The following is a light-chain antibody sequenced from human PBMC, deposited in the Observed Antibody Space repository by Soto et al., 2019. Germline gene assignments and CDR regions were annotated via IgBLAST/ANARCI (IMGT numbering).Light chain of an antibody. CDR2: DAS. CDR1: QGISSA. Sequence: AIQLTQSPSSLSASVGDRVTITCRASQGISSALAWCQQKPGKAPKLLIYDASSLESGVPSRFSGSGSGTDFTLTISSLQPEDFATYYCQQFNSYPGTFGQGTRLEIK. V-gene: IGKV1-13*02. CDR3: QQFNSYPGT. J-gene: IGKJ5*01.